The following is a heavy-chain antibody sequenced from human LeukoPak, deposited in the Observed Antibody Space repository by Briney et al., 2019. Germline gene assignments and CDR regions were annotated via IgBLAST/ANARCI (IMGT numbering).Heavy chain of an antibody. V-gene: IGHV1-3*01. CDR1: GYTFTSYA. J-gene: IGHJ4*02. CDR2: INAGNGNT. D-gene: IGHD3-22*01. CDR3: ATKAPYDSSGYYYTSSDY. Sequence: ASVKVSCKASGYTFTSYAMHWVRQAPGQRLEWMGWINAGNGNTKYSQKFQGRVTMTEDTSTDTAYMELSSLRSEDTAVYYCATKAPYDSSGYYYTSSDYWGQGTLVTVSS.